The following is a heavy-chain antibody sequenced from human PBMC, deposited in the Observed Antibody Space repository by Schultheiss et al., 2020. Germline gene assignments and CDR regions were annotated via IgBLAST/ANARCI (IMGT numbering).Heavy chain of an antibody. CDR1: GFAFRNHG. CDR3: ARCVAARQNWFDP. V-gene: IGHV3-48*04. D-gene: IGHD6-6*01. CDR2: ISSSGSTI. Sequence: GGSLRLSCAASGFAFRNHGMHWVRQAPGKGLEWVSYISSSGSTIYYADSVKGRFTISRDNAKNSLYLQMNSLRAEDTAVYYCARCVAARQNWFDPWGQGTLVTVSS. J-gene: IGHJ5*02.